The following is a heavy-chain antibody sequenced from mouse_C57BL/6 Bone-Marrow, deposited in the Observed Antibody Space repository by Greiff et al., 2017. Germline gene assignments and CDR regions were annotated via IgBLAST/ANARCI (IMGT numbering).Heavy chain of an antibody. J-gene: IGHJ2*01. CDR2: INPNYGTT. D-gene: IGHD1-2*01. CDR3: ARASLLRYYFDY. CDR1: GYSFTDYN. V-gene: IGHV1-39*01. Sequence: VHVKQSGPELVKPGASVKISCKASGYSFTDYNMNWVKQSNGKSLEWIGVINPNYGTTSYNQKFKGKATLTVDQSSSTAYMQLNILTSEDSAVYYCARASLLRYYFDYWGQGTTLTVSS.